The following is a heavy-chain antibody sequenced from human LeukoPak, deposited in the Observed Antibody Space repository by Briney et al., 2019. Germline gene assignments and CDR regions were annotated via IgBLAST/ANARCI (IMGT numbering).Heavy chain of an antibody. CDR1: GGTFSSYT. Sequence: SVKVSCKASGGTFSSYTISWVRQAPGQGLEWMGRIIPILGIANYAQKFQGRVTITADKSTSTAYMELSSLRSEDTAVYYCAKGGIVVVPAAHFDYWGQGTLVTVSS. CDR2: IIPILGIA. D-gene: IGHD2-2*01. J-gene: IGHJ4*02. V-gene: IGHV1-69*02. CDR3: AKGGIVVVPAAHFDY.